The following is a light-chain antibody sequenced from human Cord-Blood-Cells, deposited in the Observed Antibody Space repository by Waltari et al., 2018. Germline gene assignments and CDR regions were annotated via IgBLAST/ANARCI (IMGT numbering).Light chain of an antibody. CDR2: GNS. V-gene: IGLV1-40*01. J-gene: IGLJ3*02. CDR3: QSYDSSLSGWV. CDR1: SPNIGAGYD. Sequence: QSVLTQPPSVSGAPGQRVTISCTGSSPNIGAGYDLHLYKQLPGTAPKLLIYGNSNRPAGVPDRFSGSKSGTSASLAITGLQAEDEADYYCQSYDSSLSGWVFGGGTKLTVL.